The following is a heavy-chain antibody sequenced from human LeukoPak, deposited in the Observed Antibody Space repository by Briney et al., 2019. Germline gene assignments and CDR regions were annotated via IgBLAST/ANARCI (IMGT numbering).Heavy chain of an antibody. CDR2: IYSGGST. Sequence: HTGGSLRLSCAASGFTVSNNYMTWVRQAPGKGLEWVSLIYSGGSTYYADSVKGRFTISRGNSKNTLYLQMNSLRAEDTAVYYCARSRSGGLNYFDYWGQGTLVTVSS. J-gene: IGHJ4*02. V-gene: IGHV3-66*02. CDR1: GFTVSNNY. CDR3: ARSRSGGLNYFDY. D-gene: IGHD3-16*01.